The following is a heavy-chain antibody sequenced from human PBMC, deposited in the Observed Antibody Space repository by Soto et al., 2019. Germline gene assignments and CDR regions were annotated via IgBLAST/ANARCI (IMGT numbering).Heavy chain of an antibody. V-gene: IGHV1-18*04. D-gene: IGHD2-21*02. CDR2: ISAYNGNT. CDR3: ARDSISIVVVTAIRAEYFQH. J-gene: IGHJ1*01. CDR1: GYTFTSYG. Sequence: ASVKVSCKASGYTFTSYGISWVRQAPGQGLEWMGWISAYNGNTNYAQKLQGRVTMTTDTSTSTAYMELRGLRSDDTAVYYCARDSISIVVVTAIRAEYFQHWGQGTLVTVSS.